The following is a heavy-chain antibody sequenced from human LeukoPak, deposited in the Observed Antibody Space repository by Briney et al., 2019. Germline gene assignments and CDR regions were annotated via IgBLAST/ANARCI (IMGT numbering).Heavy chain of an antibody. CDR3: ARRDIVVVVSASDY. Sequence: PGGSLRLSCAASGFTFSDYVMIWVRQAPGKGLEWVSGITASGDRTFYGDSVRGRFTMSRDNSKNTVYLQMNSPRVDDTAVYYCARRDIVVVVSASDYWGQGTLVTVSS. CDR1: GFTFSDYV. J-gene: IGHJ4*02. V-gene: IGHV3-23*01. D-gene: IGHD2-15*01. CDR2: ITASGDRT.